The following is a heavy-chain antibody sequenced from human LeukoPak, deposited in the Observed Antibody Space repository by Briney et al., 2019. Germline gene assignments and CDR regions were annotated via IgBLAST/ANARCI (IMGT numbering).Heavy chain of an antibody. D-gene: IGHD3-9*01. CDR2: IIPIFGTA. V-gene: IGHV1-69*05. J-gene: IGHJ3*02. Sequence: GASVRVSCKASGGTFSSYAISWVRQAPGQGLEWMGGIIPIFGTANYAQKFQGRVTITTDESTSTAYMELSSLRSEDTAVYYCARSQYFEPVSACDIWGQGTMVTVSS. CDR1: GGTFSSYA. CDR3: ARSQYFEPVSACDI.